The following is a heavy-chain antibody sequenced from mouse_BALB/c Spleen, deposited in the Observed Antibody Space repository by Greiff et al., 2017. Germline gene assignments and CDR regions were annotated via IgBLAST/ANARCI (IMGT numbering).Heavy chain of an antibody. Sequence: QVQLQQPGAELVKPGASVKMSCKASGYTFTSYNMHWVKQTPGQGLEWIGAIYPGNGDTSYNQKFKGKATLTADKSSSTAYMQLSSLTSEDSAVYYCARGGTTATFDYWGQGTTLTVSS. J-gene: IGHJ2*01. CDR3: ARGGTTATFDY. CDR2: IYPGNGDT. CDR1: GYTFTSYN. D-gene: IGHD1-2*01. V-gene: IGHV1-12*01.